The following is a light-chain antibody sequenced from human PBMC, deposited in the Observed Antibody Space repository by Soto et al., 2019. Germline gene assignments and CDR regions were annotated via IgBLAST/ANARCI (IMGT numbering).Light chain of an antibody. J-gene: IGLJ1*01. CDR2: DVS. CDR1: SSDVGGYSY. V-gene: IGLV2-14*01. CDR3: SSYTSSSTLDV. Sequence: QPVLTQPAYVSGSPGQSITISCTGTSSDVGGYSYVSWYQQHPGKAPKLMIYDVSNRPSGVSNRFSGSKSGNTASLTISGLQAEDEADYYCSSYTSSSTLDVFGTGTKVTVL.